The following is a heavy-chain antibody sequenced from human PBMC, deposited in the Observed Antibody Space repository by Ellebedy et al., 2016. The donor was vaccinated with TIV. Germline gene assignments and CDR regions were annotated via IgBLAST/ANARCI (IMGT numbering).Heavy chain of an antibody. CDR2: ISAYNGNT. V-gene: IGHV1-18*01. CDR1: GGTFSSYA. Sequence: AASVKVSCKASGGTFSSYAISWVRQAPGQGLEWMGWISAYNGNTNYAQKLQGRVTMTTDTSTSTAYMELSSLRSEDTAVYYCARDAPPNCGGDCYPFDYWGQGTLVTVSS. J-gene: IGHJ4*02. D-gene: IGHD2-21*02. CDR3: ARDAPPNCGGDCYPFDY.